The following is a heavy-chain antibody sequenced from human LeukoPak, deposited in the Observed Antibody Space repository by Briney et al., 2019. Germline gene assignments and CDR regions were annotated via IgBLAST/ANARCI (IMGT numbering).Heavy chain of an antibody. J-gene: IGHJ4*02. CDR2: FDPEDGET. CDR1: GYTLTELS. CDR3: YSGLPRLASYPPPFDY. V-gene: IGHV1-24*01. Sequence: ASVKVSCKVSGYTLTELSMHWVRQAPGKGLEWMGGFDPEDGETIYAQKFQGRVTMTEDTSTDTAYMELSSLRSEDTAVYYCYSGLPRLASYPPPFDYWGQGTLVTVSS. D-gene: IGHD3-16*01.